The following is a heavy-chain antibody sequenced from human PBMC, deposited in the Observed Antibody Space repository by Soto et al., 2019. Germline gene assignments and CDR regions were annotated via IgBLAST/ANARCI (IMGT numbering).Heavy chain of an antibody. V-gene: IGHV4-31*03. Sequence: QVQLQESGPALVKPSQTLSLTCTVSGDSISSGDYHWNWIRQHPGKGLEWVGYIFSTGGTYYNPSLRSRLSISLDTSKNQFSLRLTSVTAADTAVYYCARDSSSGWYGWGQGTLLTVSS. CDR1: GDSISSGDYH. J-gene: IGHJ4*02. D-gene: IGHD6-19*01. CDR3: ARDSSSGWYG. CDR2: IFSTGGT.